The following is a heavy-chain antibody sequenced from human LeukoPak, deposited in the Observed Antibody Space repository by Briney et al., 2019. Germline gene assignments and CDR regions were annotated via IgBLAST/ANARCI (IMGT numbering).Heavy chain of an antibody. Sequence: GGSLRLSCAASGFTLSSYWMSWVRQAPGKGLAWVANIKQDGSEKYYVDSVKGRFTISRDNAKNSLFLQMNSLRAEDTAVYYCARHSRTYYDILTGPYGGSFDYWGQRTLVTVSS. CDR2: IKQDGSEK. V-gene: IGHV3-7*01. D-gene: IGHD3-9*01. CDR3: ARHSRTYYDILTGPYGGSFDY. J-gene: IGHJ4*02. CDR1: GFTLSSYW.